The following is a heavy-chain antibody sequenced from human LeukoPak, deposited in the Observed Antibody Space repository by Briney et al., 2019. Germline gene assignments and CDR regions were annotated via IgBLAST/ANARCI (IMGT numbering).Heavy chain of an antibody. CDR3: ARGGRNFDY. CDR2: IYRSGST. Sequence: SQTLSLTCTVSGGSISSGSYYWSWIRQPAGKRLEWIGHIYRSGSTNYNPSLKSRVTISVDTSKNQFSLKLSSVTAVDTAVYYCARGGRNFDYWGQGTLVTVSS. V-gene: IGHV4-61*09. CDR1: GGSISSGSYY. J-gene: IGHJ4*02. D-gene: IGHD3-16*01.